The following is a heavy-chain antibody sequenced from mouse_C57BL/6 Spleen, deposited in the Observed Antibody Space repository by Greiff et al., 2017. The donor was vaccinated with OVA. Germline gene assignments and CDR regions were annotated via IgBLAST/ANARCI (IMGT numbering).Heavy chain of an antibody. CDR3: ARLAYYGSLDY. CDR2: IYPGDGDT. V-gene: IGHV1-82*01. J-gene: IGHJ2*01. CDR1: GYAFSSSW. D-gene: IGHD1-1*01. Sequence: QVQLQQSGPELVKPGASVKISCKASGYAFSSSWMNWVKQRPGKGLEWIGRIYPGDGDTNYNGKFKGKATLTADKSSSTAYMQLSSLTSEDFAVYFCARLAYYGSLDYWGQGTTLTVSS.